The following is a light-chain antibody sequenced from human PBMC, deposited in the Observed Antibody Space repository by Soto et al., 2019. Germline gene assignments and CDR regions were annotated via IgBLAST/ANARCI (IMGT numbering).Light chain of an antibody. V-gene: IGKV1-33*01. CDR2: DAS. Sequence: DIQMTQSPSSLSASVGDRVTITCQASQDISNYLNWYQQKPGKAPKLLIYDASNLETGDPSRFSGSGSGTDFTFTISSLQPEDIATYYCQQYDSLPPFFGPGTKVDIK. J-gene: IGKJ3*01. CDR1: QDISNY. CDR3: QQYDSLPPF.